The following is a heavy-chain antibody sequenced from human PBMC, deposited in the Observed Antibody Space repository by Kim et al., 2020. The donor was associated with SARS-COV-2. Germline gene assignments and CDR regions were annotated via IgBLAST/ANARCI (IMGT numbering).Heavy chain of an antibody. D-gene: IGHD3-10*01. V-gene: IGHV2-5*01. CDR3: AHRLGWFGDAFDI. J-gene: IGHJ3*02. Sequence: YRPSMKSRITITKDTSKNQVALTITNMDPVDAATYYCAHRLGWFGDAFDIWGQGTMVTVSS.